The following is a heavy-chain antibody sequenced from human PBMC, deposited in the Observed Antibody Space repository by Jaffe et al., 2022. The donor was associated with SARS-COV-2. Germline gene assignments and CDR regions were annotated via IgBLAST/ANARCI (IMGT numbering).Heavy chain of an antibody. J-gene: IGHJ6*02. Sequence: EVQLVESGGGLVKPGESLGLSCVASGFTFVTAWMTWVRQAPGKGLEYIGRIRSKNDGETADYAAPVKGRFTISRDDSKNTVYLQMNSLKIEDTAVYFCTRDLRSGVVLTIPIAPWGQGTTVTVSS. D-gene: IGHD2-2*01. V-gene: IGHV3-15*01. CDR2: IRSKNDGETA. CDR1: GFTFVTAW. CDR3: TRDLRSGVVLTIPIAP.